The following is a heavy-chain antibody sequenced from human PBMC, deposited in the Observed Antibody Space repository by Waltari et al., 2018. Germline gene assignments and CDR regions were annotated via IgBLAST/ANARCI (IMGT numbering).Heavy chain of an antibody. CDR1: GFTVNDRA. J-gene: IGHJ6*02. Sequence: EVQLVESGGGLVQPGGSLRLSCAASGFTVNDRAMHWVRQAPGKGLAWVSSIDWKSERKDYADSVKGRFTITRDNAKKSRDLQMNSLRAEDTALYYCGKDVSPGGMDVWGQGTTVTVSS. CDR2: IDWKSERK. CDR3: GKDVSPGGMDV. V-gene: IGHV3-9*01.